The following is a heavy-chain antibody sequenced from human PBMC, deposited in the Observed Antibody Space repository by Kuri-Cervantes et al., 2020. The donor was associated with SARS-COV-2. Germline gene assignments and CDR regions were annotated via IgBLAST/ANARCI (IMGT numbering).Heavy chain of an antibody. J-gene: IGHJ2*01. CDR3: ARDSRLILDGDHRSSYWYFDL. CDR2: IYYSGST. Sequence: SETLSLTCTVSGGSISSYYWSWIRQPPGKGLEWIGDIYYSGSTNYNPSLKSRVTISVDTTKNQFSLKLNSVTAADTAVYYCARDSRLILDGDHRSSYWYFDLWGRGTLVTVSS. V-gene: IGHV4-59*01. D-gene: IGHD4-17*01. CDR1: GGSISSYY.